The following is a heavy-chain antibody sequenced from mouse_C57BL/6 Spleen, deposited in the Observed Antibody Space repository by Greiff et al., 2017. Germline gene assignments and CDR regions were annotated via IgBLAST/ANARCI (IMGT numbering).Heavy chain of an antibody. CDR1: GYTFTDYY. J-gene: IGHJ2*01. CDR2: IYPGSGNT. CDR3: ARWNFDY. V-gene: IGHV1-76*01. Sequence: VQLQESGAELMRPGASVKLSCKASGYTFTDYYINWVKQRPGQGLEWIARIYPGSGNTYYNEKFKGKATLTAEKSSSTAYMQLSSLTSEDSAVYFCARWNFDYWGQGTTLTVSS.